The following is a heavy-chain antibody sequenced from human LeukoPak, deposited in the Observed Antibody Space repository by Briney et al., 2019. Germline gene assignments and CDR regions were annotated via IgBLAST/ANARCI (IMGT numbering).Heavy chain of an antibody. Sequence: PGGSLRLSCAASGFTFSSYGMYWVRQAPGKGLEWVAFTRYDGSNKYYADSVKGRFTISRDNSKNTLYLQMNSLRAEDTAVYYCARGGPAAGRFDYWGQGTLVTVSS. V-gene: IGHV3-30*02. J-gene: IGHJ4*02. CDR2: TRYDGSNK. CDR1: GFTFSSYG. CDR3: ARGGPAAGRFDY. D-gene: IGHD6-13*01.